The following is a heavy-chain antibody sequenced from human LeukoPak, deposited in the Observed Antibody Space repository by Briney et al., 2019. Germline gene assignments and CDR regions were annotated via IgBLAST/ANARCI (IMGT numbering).Heavy chain of an antibody. Sequence: SETLSLTCTVSGGSISSSSYYWGWIRQPPGKGLEWIGRIYTSGSTNYNPSLKSRVTISVDTSKNQFSLKLSSVTAADTAVYYCARDAGYSSGWLHWYFDLWGRGTLVTVSS. CDR2: IYTSGST. CDR1: GGSISSSSYY. D-gene: IGHD6-19*01. V-gene: IGHV4-61*02. J-gene: IGHJ2*01. CDR3: ARDAGYSSGWLHWYFDL.